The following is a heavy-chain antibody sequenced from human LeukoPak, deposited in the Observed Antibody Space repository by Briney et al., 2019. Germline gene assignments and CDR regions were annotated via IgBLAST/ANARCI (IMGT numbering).Heavy chain of an antibody. J-gene: IGHJ4*02. CDR1: GGSISSDY. D-gene: IGHD6-25*01. Sequence: KPSETLTLTCTVSGGSISSDYWSWIRQPPGKGLEWIGYIYYSGNTNYNPSLKSRVTISVDTSKNQFSLKLTSVTAADTAVYYCVRDSVGFDYWGQGTLVTVSS. V-gene: IGHV4-59*01. CDR2: IYYSGNT. CDR3: VRDSVGFDY.